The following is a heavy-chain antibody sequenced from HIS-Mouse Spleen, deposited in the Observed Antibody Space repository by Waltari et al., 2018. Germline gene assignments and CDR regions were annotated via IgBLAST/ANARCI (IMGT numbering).Heavy chain of an antibody. CDR2: IRWNSGSI. J-gene: IGHJ4*02. CDR1: GFTFDDYA. CDR3: AKDRSSSWYYFDY. D-gene: IGHD6-13*01. V-gene: IGHV3-9*01. Sequence: EVQLVESGGGLVQPGRSLRLSCAASGFTFDDYAMHWVRQAPGKGLEWVSGIRWNSGSIGYADSVKGRFTISRDNAKNSLYLQMNSLRAEDTALYYCAKDRSSSWYYFDYWGQGTLVTVSS.